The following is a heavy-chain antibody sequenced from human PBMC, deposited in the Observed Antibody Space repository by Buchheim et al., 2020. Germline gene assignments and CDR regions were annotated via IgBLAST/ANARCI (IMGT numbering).Heavy chain of an antibody. CDR2: IWYDGSNK. CDR3: ARGSSGWLFDYYGMDV. J-gene: IGHJ6*02. D-gene: IGHD6-19*01. V-gene: IGHV3-33*01. Sequence: QVQLVESGGGVVQPGRSLRLSCAASGFTFSSYGMHWVRQAPGKGLEWVAVIWYDGSNKYYADSVKGRFTISRDNSKNTLYLQMNSLRAEDTAVYYCARGSSGWLFDYYGMDVWGQGTT. CDR1: GFTFSSYG.